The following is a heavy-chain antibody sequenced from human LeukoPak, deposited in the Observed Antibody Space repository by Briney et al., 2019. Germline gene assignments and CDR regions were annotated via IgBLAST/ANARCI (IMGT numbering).Heavy chain of an antibody. CDR1: GGTFSSYA. CDR2: IIPIFGTA. CDR3: ARAYSYGSVLHYYYGMDV. V-gene: IGHV1-69*13. Sequence: ASVTVSCKASGGTFSSYAISWVRQAPGQGLEWMGGIIPIFGTANYAQKFQGRVTITADESTSTAYMELSSLRSEDTAVYYCARAYSYGSVLHYYYGMDVWGQGTTVTVPS. D-gene: IGHD5-18*01. J-gene: IGHJ6*02.